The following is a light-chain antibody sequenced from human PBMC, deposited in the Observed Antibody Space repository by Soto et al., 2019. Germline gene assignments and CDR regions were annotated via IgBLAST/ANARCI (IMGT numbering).Light chain of an antibody. Sequence: DIQMTQSPSSLSASVGDRVTITCRASQSISSYLNWYQQKPGKDPKLLIYAASSLQSGVPSRFSCSGSGTDFTITISSLQPEGFATYYCQQSYSTPLFGPGTKVYIK. CDR1: QSISSY. V-gene: IGKV1-39*01. CDR2: AAS. CDR3: QQSYSTPL. J-gene: IGKJ3*01.